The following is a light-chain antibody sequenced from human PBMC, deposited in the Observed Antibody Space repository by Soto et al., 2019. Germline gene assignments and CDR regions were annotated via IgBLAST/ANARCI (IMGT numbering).Light chain of an antibody. CDR2: GVT. Sequence: QSVLTRPTSVSGSPGQSITISCTGNHNDIGTYDYVSWYQQHPGRAPRLLIHGVTTRPSGISGRFSASKSGLTASLTISGLQPEDEADYYCSSFTSNRIYVFGPGNMVTFL. CDR1: HNDIGTYDY. V-gene: IGLV2-14*03. J-gene: IGLJ1*01. CDR3: SSFTSNRIYV.